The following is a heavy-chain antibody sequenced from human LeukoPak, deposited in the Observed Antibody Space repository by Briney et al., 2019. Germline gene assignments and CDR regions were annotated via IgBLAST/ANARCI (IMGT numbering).Heavy chain of an antibody. V-gene: IGHV1-2*02. J-gene: IGHJ5*02. CDR3: ASDLIRGQGFDP. CDR2: INPNSGGT. Sequence: ASVKVSCKASGYTFTGSYMHWVRQAPGQGLEWMGWINPNSGGTNYAQKFQGRVTMTRDTSISTAYMELSRLRSDDTAVYYCASDLIRGQGFDPWGQGTLVTVSS. D-gene: IGHD3-10*01. CDR1: GYTFTGSY.